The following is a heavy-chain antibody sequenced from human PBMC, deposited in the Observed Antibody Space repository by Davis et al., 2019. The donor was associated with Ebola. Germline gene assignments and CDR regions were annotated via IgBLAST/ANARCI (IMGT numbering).Heavy chain of an antibody. CDR3: AKDLHSSTYYNYCDN. V-gene: IGHV3-23*01. CDR2: MSGSGSSGDT. Sequence: GESLKISCAASGFIFSNYAMSWVRQGPGKGLEWVSTMSGSGSSGDTRYAGSVRGRFTISRDNSKNTLYLQMNSLGVEDTAVYYCAKDLHSSTYYNYCDNWGQGTLVTVSS. D-gene: IGHD3-22*01. CDR1: GFIFSNYA. J-gene: IGHJ4*02.